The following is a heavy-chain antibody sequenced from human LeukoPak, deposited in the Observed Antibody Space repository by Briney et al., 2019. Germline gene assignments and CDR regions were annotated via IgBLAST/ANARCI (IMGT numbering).Heavy chain of an antibody. J-gene: IGHJ4*02. V-gene: IGHV3-30*02. CDR2: IRYDGSNK. CDR3: ARDYRAPHQWYFDY. D-gene: IGHD6-19*01. Sequence: PGGSLRLSCAASGFTFSSYGMHWVRQAPGKGLEWVAFIRYDGSNKYYADSVKGRFTISRDNSKNTLYLQMNSLRAEDTAVYYCARDYRAPHQWYFDYWGQGTLVTVSS. CDR1: GFTFSSYG.